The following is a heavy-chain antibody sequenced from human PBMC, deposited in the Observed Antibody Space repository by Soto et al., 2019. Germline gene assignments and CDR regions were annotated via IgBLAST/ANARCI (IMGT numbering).Heavy chain of an antibody. Sequence: GESLKISCKGSGYSFTSYWISWVRQMPGKGLEWMGRIDPSDSYTNYSPSFQGHVTISADKSISTAYLQWSSLKASDTAMYYCARHPGAYYGSGSYYNPWFDPWGQGTLVTVSS. CDR3: ARHPGAYYGSGSYYNPWFDP. J-gene: IGHJ5*02. D-gene: IGHD3-10*01. CDR2: IDPSDSYT. CDR1: GYSFTSYW. V-gene: IGHV5-10-1*01.